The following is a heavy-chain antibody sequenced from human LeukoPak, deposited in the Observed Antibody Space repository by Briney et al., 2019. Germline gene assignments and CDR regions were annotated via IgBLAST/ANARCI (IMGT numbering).Heavy chain of an antibody. CDR2: MNPNSGNT. CDR1: GYTFTSYD. J-gene: IGHJ1*01. CDR3: AGYCSSTSCYGGRYFQH. Sequence: ASVKVSCKASGYTFTSYDINWVRQATGQGLEWMGWMNPNSGNTGYAQKFQGRVTMTRNTSISTAYMELSSLRSEDTAVYYCAGYCSSTSCYGGRYFQHWGQGTLVTVSS. D-gene: IGHD2-2*01. V-gene: IGHV1-8*01.